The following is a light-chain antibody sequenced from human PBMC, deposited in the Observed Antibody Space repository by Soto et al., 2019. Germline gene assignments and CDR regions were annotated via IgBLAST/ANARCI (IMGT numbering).Light chain of an antibody. Sequence: EIVLTQAPGTRSLSPGERATLSCRASQSVDSKYFAWYQQKPGQAPRLLIYGASSRATGVPDRFSGSGSGGSGTDFTLTISRLEPEDFAVYYCQQYGRSPWTFGQGTKVEIK. CDR3: QQYGRSPWT. CDR2: GAS. J-gene: IGKJ1*01. V-gene: IGKV3-20*01. CDR1: QSVDSKY.